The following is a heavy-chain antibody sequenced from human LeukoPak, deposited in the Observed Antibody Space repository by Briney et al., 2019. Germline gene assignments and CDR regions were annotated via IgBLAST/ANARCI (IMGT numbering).Heavy chain of an antibody. CDR2: MNSDGSRT. Sequence: QPGGSLRLSCAASGFTFSTDWMHWVRQAPGKGLVWVSRMNSDGSRTSYADSVKGRFTISRDNAKNTLYLQMNSLRAEDTAIYYCARGIPQRDWGQGTLVTVSS. CDR1: GFTFSTDW. J-gene: IGHJ4*02. CDR3: ARGIPQRD. V-gene: IGHV3-74*03.